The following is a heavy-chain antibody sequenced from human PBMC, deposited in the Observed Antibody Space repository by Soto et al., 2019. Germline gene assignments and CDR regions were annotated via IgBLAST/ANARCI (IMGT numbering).Heavy chain of an antibody. J-gene: IGHJ3*02. D-gene: IGHD3-10*01. CDR1: GYTFTSYG. CDR2: ISAYNGNT. Sequence: ASVKVSCKASGYTFTSYGISWVRQAPGQGLEWMGWISAYNGNTNYAQKLQGRVTMTTDTSTSTAYMELRSLRSDDTAVYYCARDFRYYYGSGIHHDAFDIWGLRTLVTGSS. V-gene: IGHV1-18*01. CDR3: ARDFRYYYGSGIHHDAFDI.